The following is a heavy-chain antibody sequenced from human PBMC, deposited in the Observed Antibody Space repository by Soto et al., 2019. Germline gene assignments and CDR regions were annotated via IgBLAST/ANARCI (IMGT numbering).Heavy chain of an antibody. CDR2: TYYRSKWYN. V-gene: IGHV6-1*01. CDR1: GDSVSSSCVT. D-gene: IGHD3-22*01. Sequence: PSQTLSLTCAISGDSVSSSCVTWNWIRQSPSRGLEWLGRTYYRSKWYNDYAESVKSRITINPDTSKNQFSLHLNSVTPEDTAVYYCVRLIGNSWLDFWGQGTLVTVSS. J-gene: IGHJ5*01. CDR3: VRLIGNSWLDF.